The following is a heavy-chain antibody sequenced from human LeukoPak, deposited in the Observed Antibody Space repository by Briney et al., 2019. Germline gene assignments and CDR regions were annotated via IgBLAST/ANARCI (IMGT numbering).Heavy chain of an antibody. CDR3: ARDPHYCSSTSCYTYYYYGMDV. CDR1: GYTFTGYY. D-gene: IGHD2-2*02. CDR2: INPNSGGT. V-gene: IGHV1-2*02. Sequence: ASVNVSCKASGYTFTGYYMHWVRQAPGQGLEWMGWINPNSGGTNYAQKFQGRVTMTRDTSISTAYMELSRLRSDDTAVYYCARDPHYCSSTSCYTYYYYGMDVWGQGTTVTVSS. J-gene: IGHJ6*02.